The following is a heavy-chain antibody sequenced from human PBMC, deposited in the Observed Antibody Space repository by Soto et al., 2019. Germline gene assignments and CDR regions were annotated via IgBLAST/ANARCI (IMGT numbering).Heavy chain of an antibody. J-gene: IGHJ4*02. Sequence: QVQLQESGPGLVKPSQTLSLTCTVSGGSISSGGYYWSWIRQHPGKGLEWIGYIYYSGSTYYNPSLKSRDTISVDTSKNQFSLKLSSVTAADTAVYYCARGHYIWGTPFDYWGQGTLVTVSS. CDR2: IYYSGST. CDR1: GGSISSGGYY. D-gene: IGHD3-16*01. CDR3: ARGHYIWGTPFDY. V-gene: IGHV4-31*03.